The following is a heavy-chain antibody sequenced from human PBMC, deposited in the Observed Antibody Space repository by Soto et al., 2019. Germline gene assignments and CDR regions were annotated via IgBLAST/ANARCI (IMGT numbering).Heavy chain of an antibody. J-gene: IGHJ4*02. CDR3: ARDRDYYGSGNYYNRIDF. Sequence: QVQLVQSGPEXKEPGSSVXLTXXXXXXXFNTYAISWLRQAPGQGLEWMGGIIPIFGTPNYAQRFQGRVTITADESTSTAYMELSRLRSDDTAVYYCARDRDYYGSGNYYNRIDFWGQGILVSVSS. CDR1: XXXFNTYA. V-gene: IGHV1-69*01. D-gene: IGHD3-10*01. CDR2: IIPIFGTP.